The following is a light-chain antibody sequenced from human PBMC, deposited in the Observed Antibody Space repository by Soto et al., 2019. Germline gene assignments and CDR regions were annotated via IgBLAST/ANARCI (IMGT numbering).Light chain of an antibody. CDR2: EVS. CDR3: SSYTRSSKVV. J-gene: IGLJ2*01. V-gene: IGLV2-14*01. CDR1: SSDVGGYKY. Sequence: QSALTQPASVSGSPGQSITISCTGTSSDVGGYKYVSWYQQHPGNAPKLMIYEVSHRPSGVSNRFSGSKSGNTASLTISGLQAEDEADYYCSSYTRSSKVVFGGGTQLTVL.